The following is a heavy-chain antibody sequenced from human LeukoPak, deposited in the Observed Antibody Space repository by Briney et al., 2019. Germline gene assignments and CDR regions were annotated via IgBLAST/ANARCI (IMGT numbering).Heavy chain of an antibody. V-gene: IGHV1-46*01. CDR1: GGTFSSYA. Sequence: ASVKVSCKASGGTFSSYAISWVRQAPGQGLEWMGIINPSGGSTSYAQKFQGRVTMTRDTSTSTVYMELSSLRSEDTAVYYCARGAPGYYYDSRGLCDGGKGPLVT. CDR2: INPSGGST. D-gene: IGHD3-22*01. J-gene: IGHJ4*02. CDR3: ARGAPGYYYDSRGLCD.